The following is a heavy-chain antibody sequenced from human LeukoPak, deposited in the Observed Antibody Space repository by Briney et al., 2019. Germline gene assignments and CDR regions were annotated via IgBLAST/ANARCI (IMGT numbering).Heavy chain of an antibody. J-gene: IGHJ4*02. CDR3: AKGTPGTTGLDY. D-gene: IGHD1-1*01. CDR1: GFTFSNYG. V-gene: IGHV3-30*18. Sequence: GGSLRLSCAASGFTFSNYGMYWVRQAPGKGLEWVAVISHDGSNKHYGGSVKGRFTISRDSSKNTLFLQMNSLRVEDTAVYYCAKGTPGTTGLDYWGQGTLVTVSS. CDR2: ISHDGSNK.